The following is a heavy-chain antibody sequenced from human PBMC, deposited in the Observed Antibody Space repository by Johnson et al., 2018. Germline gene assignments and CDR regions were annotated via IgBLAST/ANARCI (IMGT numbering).Heavy chain of an antibody. J-gene: IGHJ1*01. D-gene: IGHD3-22*01. CDR3: ARDGGYYDDSSGYDWQGYFQH. CDR1: GFTFSSYG. V-gene: IGHV3-33*01. Sequence: QVQLVESGGGVVQPGRSLRLSCAASGFTFSSYGMHWVRQAPGKGLEWVAVIWYDGSNKYYADSVKGRFTISRDNSKNTLYLQMNSLGAEDTAVYYCARDGGYYDDSSGYDWQGYFQHWGQGTLVTVSS. CDR2: IWYDGSNK.